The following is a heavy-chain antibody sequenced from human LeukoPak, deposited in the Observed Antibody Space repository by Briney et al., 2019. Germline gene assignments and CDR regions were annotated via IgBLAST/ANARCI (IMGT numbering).Heavy chain of an antibody. D-gene: IGHD4-17*01. J-gene: IGHJ6*02. V-gene: IGHV3-23*01. CDR2: ISGSGVTT. CDR3: ARRTYGDSPDDYYYGMDV. Sequence: GGSLRLSCAASGFTFSSHAMSWVRQAPGQGLEWVSAISGSGVTTYYADSVKGRFTITRDNSKNTLYPQMNSLRAEDSAVYYCARRTYGDSPDDYYYGMDVWGPGTTVTVSS. CDR1: GFTFSSHA.